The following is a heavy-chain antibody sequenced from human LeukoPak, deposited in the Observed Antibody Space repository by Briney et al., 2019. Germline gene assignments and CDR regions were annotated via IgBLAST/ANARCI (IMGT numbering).Heavy chain of an antibody. CDR3: ARDRGEDERVRGDTTDAFDI. J-gene: IGHJ3*02. CDR2: ISSSSSYI. D-gene: IGHD3-10*01. Sequence: GGSLRLSCAASGFTFSSYSMNWVRQAPGKGLEWVSSISSSSSYIYYADSVKGRFTISRDNAKNSLYLQMNSLRAEDTAVYYCARDRGEDERVRGDTTDAFDIWGQGTMVTVSS. CDR1: GFTFSSYS. V-gene: IGHV3-21*01.